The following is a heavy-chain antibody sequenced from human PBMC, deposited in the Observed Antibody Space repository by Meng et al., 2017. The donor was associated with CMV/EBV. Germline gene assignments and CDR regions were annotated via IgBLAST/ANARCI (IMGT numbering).Heavy chain of an antibody. CDR3: AKDIGYSSGWSLDY. J-gene: IGHJ4*02. CDR1: GFTFDDYT. Sequence: GESLKISWAASGFTFDDYTMHWGRQAPGKGLEWVSLISWDGGSTYYADSVKGRFTIFRDNSKNSLYLQMNSLRTEDTALYYCAKDIGYSSGWSLDYWGQGTLVTVSS. D-gene: IGHD6-19*01. V-gene: IGHV3-43*01. CDR2: ISWDGGST.